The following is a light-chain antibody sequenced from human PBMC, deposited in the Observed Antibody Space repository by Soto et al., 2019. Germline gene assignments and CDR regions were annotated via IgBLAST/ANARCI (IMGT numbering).Light chain of an antibody. Sequence: DVVMTQSPLSLPVTLGQPASISCRSSQSLVYSDGNTYLSWFQQRPGQSPRRLIYKVSNRDYGVPARFSGSGSGTDFTLKISRVEAEDVGVYYCMQGTHWPYTFGQGTKLEIK. CDR2: KVS. J-gene: IGKJ2*01. V-gene: IGKV2-30*01. CDR3: MQGTHWPYT. CDR1: QSLVYSDGNTY.